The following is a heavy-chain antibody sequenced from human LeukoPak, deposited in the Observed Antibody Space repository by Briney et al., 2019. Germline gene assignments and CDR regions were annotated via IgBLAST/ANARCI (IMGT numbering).Heavy chain of an antibody. CDR1: GFTFSSYG. D-gene: IGHD4/OR15-4a*01. CDR3: AKDFDYGDP. CDR2: ISYDGSNK. V-gene: IGHV3-30*18. Sequence: GGSLRLSCAASGFTFSSYGMHWVRQAPGKGLEWVAVISYDGSNKYYADSVKGRFTISRDNSKNTLYLQMNSLRAADTAVYYCAKDFDYGDPWGQGTLVTVSS. J-gene: IGHJ5*02.